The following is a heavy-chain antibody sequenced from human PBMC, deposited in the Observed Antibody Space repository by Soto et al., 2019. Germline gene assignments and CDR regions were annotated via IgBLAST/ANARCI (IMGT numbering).Heavy chain of an antibody. V-gene: IGHV3-49*03. Sequence: PGGSLRLSCTASGFTFGDYAMSWFRQAPGKGLEWVGFIRSKAYGGTTEYAASVKGRLTISRDDSKSIAYLQMNSLKTEDTAVYYCTRDRSVTTAYYYGMDVWGQGTTVTVS. J-gene: IGHJ6*02. D-gene: IGHD4-4*01. CDR3: TRDRSVTTAYYYGMDV. CDR1: GFTFGDYA. CDR2: IRSKAYGGTT.